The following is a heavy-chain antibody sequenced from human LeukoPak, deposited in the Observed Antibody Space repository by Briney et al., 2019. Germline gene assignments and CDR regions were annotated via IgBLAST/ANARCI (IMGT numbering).Heavy chain of an antibody. Sequence: GGSLRLSCAASGFTFSSYGMHWVRQVPGKGLEWVAFIRYDGSNKYYADSVKGRFTISRDNSKNTLYLQMNSLRAEDTAVYYCATELRYFDWLHAFDIWGQGTMVTVSS. CDR3: ATELRYFDWLHAFDI. CDR2: IRYDGSNK. V-gene: IGHV3-30*02. J-gene: IGHJ3*02. D-gene: IGHD3-9*01. CDR1: GFTFSSYG.